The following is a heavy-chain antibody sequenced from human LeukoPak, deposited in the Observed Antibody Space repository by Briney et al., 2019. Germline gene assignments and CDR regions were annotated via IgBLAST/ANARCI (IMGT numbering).Heavy chain of an antibody. CDR2: ISYDGSNK. Sequence: GGSLRLSCAASGFTFSGYPIHWVRQAPGKGLEWVAVISYDGSNKYYADSVKGRFTISRDNSKNTLYLQMNSLRAEDTAVYYCARSHSSGWYYFDYWGQGTLVTVSS. D-gene: IGHD6-19*01. V-gene: IGHV3-30-3*01. J-gene: IGHJ4*02. CDR1: GFTFSGYP. CDR3: ARSHSSGWYYFDY.